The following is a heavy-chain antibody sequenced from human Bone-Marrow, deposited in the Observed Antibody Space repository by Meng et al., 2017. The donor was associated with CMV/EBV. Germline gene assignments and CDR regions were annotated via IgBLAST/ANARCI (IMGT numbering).Heavy chain of an antibody. V-gene: IGHV1-69*05. J-gene: IGHJ5*02. D-gene: IGHD3-10*01. Sequence: SVKVSCKASGGTFSSYAISWVRQAPGQGLEWTGGIIPIYGTANYAQKFQGRVTITTDESTSTAYMELSSLRSEDTAVYYCARDATMVRGGVRFDPWGQGTLVTVSS. CDR3: ARDATMVRGGVRFDP. CDR1: GGTFSSYA. CDR2: IIPIYGTA.